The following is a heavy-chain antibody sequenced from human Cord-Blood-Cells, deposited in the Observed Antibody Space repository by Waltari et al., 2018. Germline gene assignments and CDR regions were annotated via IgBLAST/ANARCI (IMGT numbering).Heavy chain of an antibody. CDR2: IIPIFGTA. CDR1: GGTFSSSA. J-gene: IGHJ6*02. Sequence: QVQLVQSGAEVKKPGSSVKVSCKASGGTFSSSATSWVRQAPGQGLEWMGGIIPIFGTANYAQKFQGRVTITADESTSTAYMELSSLRSEDTAVYYCARGAPGDYYYYYGMDVWGQGTTVTVSS. D-gene: IGHD7-27*01. CDR3: ARGAPGDYYYYYGMDV. V-gene: IGHV1-69*01.